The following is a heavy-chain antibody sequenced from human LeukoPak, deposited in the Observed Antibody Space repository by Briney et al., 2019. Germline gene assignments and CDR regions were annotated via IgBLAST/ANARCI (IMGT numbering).Heavy chain of an antibody. V-gene: IGHV3-23*01. Sequence: PGGSLRLSCAASGFTFSSYAMSWVRQAPGKGLEWVSAISGSGGSTYYADSVKGRFTISRDNSKNTLYLQMNSLRAEDTAVYYCAKDYDYVWGSYRPEYFQHWSQGTLVTVSS. D-gene: IGHD3-16*02. CDR2: ISGSGGST. CDR1: GFTFSSYA. J-gene: IGHJ1*01. CDR3: AKDYDYVWGSYRPEYFQH.